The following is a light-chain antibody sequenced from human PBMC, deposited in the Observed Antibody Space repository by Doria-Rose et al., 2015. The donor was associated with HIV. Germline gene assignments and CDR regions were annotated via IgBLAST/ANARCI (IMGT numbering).Light chain of an antibody. CDR1: QSFSSTY. J-gene: IGKJ1*01. V-gene: IGKV3-20*01. CDR3: HQYGTSWT. Sequence: EIVLTQSPGTLSLSPGERATLSCKASQSFSSTYLAWYQQQHGQAPSLIIYDGSTRATGIPDRFSASGSGTDFTLTINRLEPEDLALYYCHQYGTSWTFGQGTKVEI. CDR2: DGS.